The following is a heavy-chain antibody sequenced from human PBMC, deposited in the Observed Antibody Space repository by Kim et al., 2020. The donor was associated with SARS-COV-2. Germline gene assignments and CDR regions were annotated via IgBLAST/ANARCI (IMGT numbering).Heavy chain of an antibody. CDR2: ISGSGGST. Sequence: GGSLRLSCAASGFTFSSYAMSWVRQAPGKGLEWVSAISGSGGSTYYADSVKGRFTISRDNSKNTLYLQMNSLRAEDTAVYYCAKDRNWNDPFSSDYFDYWGQGALVTLSS. CDR3: AKDRNWNDPFSSDYFDY. V-gene: IGHV3-23*01. CDR1: GFTFSSYA. D-gene: IGHD1-1*01. J-gene: IGHJ4*02.